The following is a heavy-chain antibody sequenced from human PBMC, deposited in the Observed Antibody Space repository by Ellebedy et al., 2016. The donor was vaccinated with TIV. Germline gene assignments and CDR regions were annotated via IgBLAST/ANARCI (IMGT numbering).Heavy chain of an antibody. CDR3: ARVKATGDQARGLIDA. J-gene: IGHJ5*02. V-gene: IGHV4-39*01. D-gene: IGHD1-26*01. CDR1: GGFITRSDSS. Sequence: MPSETLSLTCTVSGGFITRSDSSLGWCRQPQGKGQEWIATIQYSGNISYNASLKSRVIISADISKNQFSLQVGSLTAADTAVYYCARVKATGDQARGLIDAWGQGTLVTVSS. CDR2: IQYSGNI.